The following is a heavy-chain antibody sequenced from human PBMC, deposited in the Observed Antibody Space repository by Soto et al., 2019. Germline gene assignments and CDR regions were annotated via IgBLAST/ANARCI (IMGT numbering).Heavy chain of an antibody. CDR1: GFTFNNAR. D-gene: IGHD6-19*01. J-gene: IGHJ4*02. V-gene: IGHV3-15*07. Sequence: EVQLVESGGGLVKPGGSLRLSCTASGFTFNNARMNWVRQTPGKGLEWVGRIKSKTDGDTATYAAPVKGRFTISRDDSKTTLYLQMNSLKPEDTAVYYCTTGDYTSGTDHWGQGILVTVSS. CDR3: TTGDYTSGTDH. CDR2: IKSKTDGDTA.